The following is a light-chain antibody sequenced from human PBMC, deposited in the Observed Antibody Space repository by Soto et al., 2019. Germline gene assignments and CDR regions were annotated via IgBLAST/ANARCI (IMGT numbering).Light chain of an antibody. Sequence: DIVMTQSPLSLPVTPGEPASISCRSSQSLLHSNGYNYLDWYLQKPGQSPQLLIYLSSSRASGVPDRFSGSGSSTDFTLKISRVEAEDVGLYWCMQAIQTPITFGQGTRLEIK. CDR1: QSLLHSNGYNY. CDR3: MQAIQTPIT. V-gene: IGKV2-28*01. CDR2: LSS. J-gene: IGKJ5*01.